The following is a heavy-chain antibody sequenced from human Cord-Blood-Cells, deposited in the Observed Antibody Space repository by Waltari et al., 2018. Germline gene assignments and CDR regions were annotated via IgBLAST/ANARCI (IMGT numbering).Heavy chain of an antibody. J-gene: IGHJ2*01. V-gene: IGHV1-69*01. CDR2: VSPIFGTA. CDR1: GGTFSSYA. Sequence: QVQLVQSGAEVKKPGSSVKVSCKASGGTFSSYAISRVRQAPGQGLEWMGGVSPIFGTANYAQKFEGRVTITADESTSTAYMGLSSLRSEDTAVYYCARNPLGYWYFDLWGRGTLVAVSS. D-gene: IGHD3-16*01. CDR3: ARNPLGYWYFDL.